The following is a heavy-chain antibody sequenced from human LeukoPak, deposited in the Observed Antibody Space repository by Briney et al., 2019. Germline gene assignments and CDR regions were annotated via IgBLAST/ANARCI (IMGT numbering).Heavy chain of an antibody. V-gene: IGHV3-74*01. CDR3: ARVMRGSGSLN. D-gene: IGHD3-10*01. J-gene: IGHJ4*02. CDR2: INSDGSST. CDR1: GFTSSSYW. Sequence: GGSLRLSCAASGFTSSSYWMHWVRQAPGKGLVWVSRINSDGSSTSYADSVKGRFTISRDNAKNTLYLQMNSLRAEDTAVYYCARVMRGSGSLNWGQGTLVTASS.